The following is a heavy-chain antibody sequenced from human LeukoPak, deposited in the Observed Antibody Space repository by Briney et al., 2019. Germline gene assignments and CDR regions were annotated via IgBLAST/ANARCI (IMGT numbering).Heavy chain of an antibody. V-gene: IGHV4-4*07. D-gene: IGHD6-19*01. CDR3: ARSWLGPFDY. J-gene: IGHJ4*02. Sequence: SETLSLTCTVSGGSITSKHWSWIRQPAGKGLEWIGRIYTTGSTNYNPTLESRVTMSVDTSKNQLSLKLTSVTAADTAVYYCARSWLGPFDYWGQGTLVTVSS. CDR2: IYTTGST. CDR1: GGSITSKH.